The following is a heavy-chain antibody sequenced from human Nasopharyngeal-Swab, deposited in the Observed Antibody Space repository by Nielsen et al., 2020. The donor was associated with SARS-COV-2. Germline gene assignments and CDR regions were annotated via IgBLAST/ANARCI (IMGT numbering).Heavy chain of an antibody. Sequence: GGSLRLSCAASGFTFDDYAMHWVRQAPGKGLEWVSGISWNSGSIGYADSVKGRFTISRDNAKNSLYLQMNSLRAEDTALYYCAKDRATSSSGWGGFDYWGQGTLVTVPS. CDR3: AKDRATSSSGWGGFDY. D-gene: IGHD6-19*01. V-gene: IGHV3-9*01. CDR1: GFTFDDYA. CDR2: ISWNSGSI. J-gene: IGHJ4*02.